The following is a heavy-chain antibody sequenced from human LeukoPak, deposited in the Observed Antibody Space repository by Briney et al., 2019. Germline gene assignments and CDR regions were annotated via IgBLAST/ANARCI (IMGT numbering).Heavy chain of an antibody. D-gene: IGHD3-22*01. CDR1: GGSISSSSYY. Sequence: SETLSLTCTVSGGSISSSSYYWGWIRQPPGKGLEWIGSIYYSGSTYYNPSLKSRVTISVDTSKNQFSLKLSSVTAADTAVYYCARYDSSAYYNLFDYWGQGTLVTVSS. CDR2: IYYSGST. J-gene: IGHJ4*02. V-gene: IGHV4-39*01. CDR3: ARYDSSAYYNLFDY.